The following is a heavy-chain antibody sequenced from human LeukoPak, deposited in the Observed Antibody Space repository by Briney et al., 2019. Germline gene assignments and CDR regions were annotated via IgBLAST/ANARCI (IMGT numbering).Heavy chain of an antibody. Sequence: SETPSLTCTVSGGSISSYYWSWIRQPPGKGLEWIGYIYYSGGTNYNPSLKSRVTISVDTSKNQFSLKLSSVTAADTAVYYCASSVVAATRIYFDYWGQGTLVTVSS. J-gene: IGHJ4*02. V-gene: IGHV4-59*01. D-gene: IGHD2-15*01. CDR3: ASSVVAATRIYFDY. CDR2: IYYSGGT. CDR1: GGSISSYY.